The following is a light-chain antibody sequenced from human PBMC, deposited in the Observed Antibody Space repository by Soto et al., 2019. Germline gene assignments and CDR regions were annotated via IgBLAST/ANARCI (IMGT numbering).Light chain of an antibody. CDR2: DSS. CDR1: HAINNY. Sequence: DIQMTQSPSSLSASVGDRVTIICQASHAINNYLNWYQQKPGKAPKLLIYDSSNLEIGVPSRFSGSGYGTRFSFTISSLQPEDIATYYCQQFDNLPFTFGQGTLLEIK. CDR3: QQFDNLPFT. J-gene: IGKJ5*01. V-gene: IGKV1-33*01.